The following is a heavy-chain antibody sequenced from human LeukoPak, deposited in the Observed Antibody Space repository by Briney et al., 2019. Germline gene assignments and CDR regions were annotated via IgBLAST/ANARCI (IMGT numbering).Heavy chain of an antibody. CDR1: GFTFDSYA. J-gene: IGHJ4*02. Sequence: GGSLRLSCAASGFTFDSYAMTWVRQAPGKGLEWVSTVSASGAGTYFADSVKGRFTISRDNSKKTLYLQVNSLRAEDTAVYFCAKELTTERTPGVDSWGQGTLVTVSS. D-gene: IGHD4-17*01. CDR3: AKELTTERTPGVDS. CDR2: VSASGAGT. V-gene: IGHV3-23*01.